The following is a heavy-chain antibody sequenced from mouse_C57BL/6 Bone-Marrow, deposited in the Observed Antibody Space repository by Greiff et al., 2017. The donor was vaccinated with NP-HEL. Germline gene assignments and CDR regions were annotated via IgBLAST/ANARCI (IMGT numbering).Heavy chain of an antibody. Sequence: EVMLVESGGGLVQPGGSLKLSCAASGFTFSDYYMYWVRQTPEKRLEWVAYISNGGGSTYYPDTVKGRFTISRDNAKNTLYLQMSRLKSEDTAMYYCARHDGYNWYFDVWGTGTTVTVSS. D-gene: IGHD2-3*01. CDR1: GFTFSDYY. CDR2: ISNGGGST. J-gene: IGHJ1*03. V-gene: IGHV5-12*01. CDR3: ARHDGYNWYFDV.